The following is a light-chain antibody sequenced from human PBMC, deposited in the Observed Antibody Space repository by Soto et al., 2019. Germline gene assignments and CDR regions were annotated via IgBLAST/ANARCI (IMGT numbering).Light chain of an antibody. V-gene: IGLV2-14*01. CDR1: RSDIGGYNY. CDR3: NSYTTSGTLV. Sequence: QSALTQPASVSGSPGQSITISCTGTRSDIGGYNYVSWYQQNPGKAPKLIIFDVSHRPSGVSSRFAGSKSGDTASLTISGLQTEDEADYYCNSYTTSGTLVFGGGTQLTVL. J-gene: IGLJ3*02. CDR2: DVS.